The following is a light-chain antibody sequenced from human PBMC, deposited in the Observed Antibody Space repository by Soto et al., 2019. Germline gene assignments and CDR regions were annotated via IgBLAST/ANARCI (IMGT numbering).Light chain of an antibody. CDR2: DDS. V-gene: IGLV2-11*01. J-gene: IGLJ3*02. CDR1: SSDVGAYNY. Sequence: QSALTQPRSVSGSPGQSVTISCTGTSSDVGAYNYVSWYQQYPGKAPKLMIYDDSKRPSGVPDRFSGSKSGNTASLTISGLQAEDEADYYCCSYAGIYGVFGGGTKVTVL. CDR3: CSYAGIYGV.